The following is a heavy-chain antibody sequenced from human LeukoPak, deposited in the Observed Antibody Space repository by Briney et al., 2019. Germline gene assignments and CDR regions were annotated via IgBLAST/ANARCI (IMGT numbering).Heavy chain of an antibody. CDR1: GYTLTELS. CDR2: FDPEDGET. CDR3: ATLEIDSSGYLL. Sequence: GASVKVSCKVSGYTLTELSMHWVRQAPGKGLQWMGGFDPEDGETIYAQKFQGRVTMTEDTSTDTAYMELSSLRSEDTAVYYCATLEIDSSGYLLWGQGTLVTVSS. V-gene: IGHV1-24*01. J-gene: IGHJ4*02. D-gene: IGHD3-22*01.